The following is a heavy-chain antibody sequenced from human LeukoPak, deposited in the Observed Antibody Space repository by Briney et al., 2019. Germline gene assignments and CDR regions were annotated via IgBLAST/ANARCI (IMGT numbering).Heavy chain of an antibody. D-gene: IGHD6-19*01. CDR2: INGDGSST. V-gene: IGHV3-74*01. CDR3: ARGSTSGWPDYFDY. CDR1: GFTLSSYW. Sequence: GGSLRLSCAASGFTLSSYWMHWVRQAPGKGLVWVSRINGDGSSTPYANSVKGRFTISRDNAKNTLYLQMHSLRADDTAVYYCARGSTSGWPDYFDYWGQGSVVTASS. J-gene: IGHJ4*02.